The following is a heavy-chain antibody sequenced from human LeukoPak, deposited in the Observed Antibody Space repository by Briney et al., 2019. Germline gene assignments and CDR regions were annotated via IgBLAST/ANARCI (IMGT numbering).Heavy chain of an antibody. CDR3: ASGIFVDTAMVVFDY. D-gene: IGHD5-18*01. CDR1: GYTFTSYA. Sequence: ASVKVSCKASGYTFTSYAMNWVRQAPGQGLEWMGWINTNTGNPTYAQGFTGRFVFSLDTSVSTAYLQISSLKAEDTAVYYCASGIFVDTAMVVFDYWGQGTLVTVSS. J-gene: IGHJ4*02. V-gene: IGHV7-4-1*02. CDR2: INTNTGNP.